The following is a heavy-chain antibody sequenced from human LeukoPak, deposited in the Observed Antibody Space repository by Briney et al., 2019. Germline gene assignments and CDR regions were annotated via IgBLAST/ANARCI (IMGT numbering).Heavy chain of an antibody. CDR3: ARERGYDFWSGYSGGYFDY. CDR2: IIPIFGTA. J-gene: IGHJ4*02. CDR1: GGTFISYA. D-gene: IGHD3-3*01. Sequence: SVKVSCKASGGTFISYAISWVRQAPGQGLEWMGGIIPIFGTANYAQKFQGRVTITTDESTSTAYMELSSLRSEDTAVYYCARERGYDFWSGYSGGYFDYWGQGTLVTVSS. V-gene: IGHV1-69*05.